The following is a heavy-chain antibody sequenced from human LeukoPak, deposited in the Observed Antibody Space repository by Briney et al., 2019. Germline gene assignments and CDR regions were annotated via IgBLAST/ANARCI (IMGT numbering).Heavy chain of an antibody. CDR2: INTDSGNP. Sequence: ASVKVSCKASGYTFTNYAMIWVRQAPGQGLEWMGWINTDSGNPTYAQGFTGRFVFSLDSSVSTAYLQISNLMPEDTAKYYCAREILRFDIWGQGTMVIVSS. V-gene: IGHV7-4-1*02. CDR3: AREILRFDI. CDR1: GYTFTNYA. J-gene: IGHJ3*02.